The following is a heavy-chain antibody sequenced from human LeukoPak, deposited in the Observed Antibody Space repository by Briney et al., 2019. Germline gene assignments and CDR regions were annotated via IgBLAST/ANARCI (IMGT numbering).Heavy chain of an antibody. V-gene: IGHV3-30-3*01. J-gene: IGHJ5*02. CDR3: AREVIYGRNWFDP. CDR1: RFTFSSYA. CDR2: ISYDGSNK. D-gene: IGHD1-26*01. Sequence: HPGRSLRLSCAASRFTFSSYAMHWVRQAPGKGLEWVAVISYDGSNKYYADSVKGRFSISRDNSKNTLYLQMNSLRAEDTAVYYCAREVIYGRNWFDPWGQGTLVTVSS.